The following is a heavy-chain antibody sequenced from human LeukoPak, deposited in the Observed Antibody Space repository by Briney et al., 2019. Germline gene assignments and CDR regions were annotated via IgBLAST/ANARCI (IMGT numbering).Heavy chain of an antibody. J-gene: IGHJ4*02. CDR2: ISGSGGTT. D-gene: IGHD4-17*01. CDR3: ARDYGDYFGN. V-gene: IGHV3-23*01. Sequence: GGSLRLSCAVSGFTFSSYAMSWVRQAPGKGLEWVSGISGSGGTTYYADSVKGRFTIFRDNSKNTLYLQMNSLRAEDTAVYYCARDYGDYFGNWGQGTLVTVSS. CDR1: GFTFSSYA.